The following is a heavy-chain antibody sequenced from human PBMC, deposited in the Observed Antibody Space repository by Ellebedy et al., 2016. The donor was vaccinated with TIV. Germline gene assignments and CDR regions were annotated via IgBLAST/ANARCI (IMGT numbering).Heavy chain of an antibody. V-gene: IGHV4-59*01. CDR3: ARESNSMFDP. CDR2: IYYSGST. J-gene: IGHJ5*02. D-gene: IGHD2/OR15-2a*01. CDR1: GASISSYY. Sequence: SETLSLTCTVSGASISSYYWSWIRQPPGKGLEWIAYIYYSGSTNYNSSLKSRVTISLDTSKNQFSLKLSSVTAADTAVYYCARESNSMFDPWGQGTLVTVSS.